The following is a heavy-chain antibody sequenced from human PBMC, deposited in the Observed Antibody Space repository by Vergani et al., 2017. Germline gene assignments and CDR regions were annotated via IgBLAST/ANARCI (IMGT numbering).Heavy chain of an antibody. CDR1: GFTFSDFS. D-gene: IGHD2-8*01. V-gene: IGHV3-21*06. Sequence: EVHLLESGGGLVQSGGSLRLSCAASGFTFSDFSMSWVRQAPGKGLEWVAFIGSSGPYINYADSVKGRFIISRDNTNNSLFLQLRSLRAEDAAVYYCARDCTSGGCPAIWGQGTLVTVSS. J-gene: IGHJ4*02. CDR2: IGSSGPYI. CDR3: ARDCTSGGCPAI.